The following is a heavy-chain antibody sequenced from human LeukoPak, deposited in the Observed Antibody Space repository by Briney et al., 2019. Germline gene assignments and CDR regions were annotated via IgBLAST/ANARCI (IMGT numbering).Heavy chain of an antibody. CDR3: TRPSLYCSGGSCYSEFDY. Sequence: GGSLRLSCAASGFTFSGSAMHWVRQASGKGLEWVGRIRSKANSYATAYAASVKGRFTISRDDSKNTAYLQVNSLKTEDTAVYYCTRPSLYCSGGSCYSEFDYWGQGTLVTVSS. J-gene: IGHJ4*02. CDR1: GFTFSGSA. V-gene: IGHV3-73*01. CDR2: IRSKANSYAT. D-gene: IGHD2-15*01.